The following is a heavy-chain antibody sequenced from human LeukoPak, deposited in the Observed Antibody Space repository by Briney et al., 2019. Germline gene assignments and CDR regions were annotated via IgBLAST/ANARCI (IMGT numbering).Heavy chain of an antibody. CDR1: RFTFRSYT. CDR3: AREFFYGSGSYSY. J-gene: IGHJ4*02. D-gene: IGHD3-10*01. Sequence: TGGSLRLSCTESRFTFRSYTMNWVRQAPGKGLEWVSSIDRSSSHIYYAASVKGRFAISRDNAKNSLYLQMNSLRAEDTAVYYCAREFFYGSGSYSYWGQGTLVTVSS. CDR2: IDRSSSHI. V-gene: IGHV3-21*01.